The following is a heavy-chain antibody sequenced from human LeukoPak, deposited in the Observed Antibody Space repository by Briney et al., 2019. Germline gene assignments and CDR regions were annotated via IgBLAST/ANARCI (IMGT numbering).Heavy chain of an antibody. CDR1: GFTFSSYA. CDR3: ARASEQWLGYYYYGMDV. Sequence: GGSLRLSCAASGFTFSSYAMHWVRQAQARGWGGGEFISLDGSNKYYAESVKGRFAVSRDNSKNTLYLQMNSPRAEDTAVYYCARASEQWLGYYYYGMDVWGQGTTVTVSS. CDR2: ISLDGSNK. J-gene: IGHJ6*02. D-gene: IGHD6-19*01. V-gene: IGHV3-30*09.